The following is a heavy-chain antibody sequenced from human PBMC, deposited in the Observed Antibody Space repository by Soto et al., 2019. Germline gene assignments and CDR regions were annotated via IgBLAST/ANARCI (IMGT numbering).Heavy chain of an antibody. J-gene: IGHJ4*02. CDR2: IIPIFGTA. D-gene: IGHD2-21*02. Sequence: QVQLVQSGAEVKKPGSSVKVSCKASGGTFSSYAISWVRQAPGQGLEWMGGIIPIFGTANYAQKFQGRVKITADKSTRTAYMELSSLRSEDTAVYYCASTDLAYCGGDCYSSIDYWGQGTLVTVSS. CDR1: GGTFSSYA. V-gene: IGHV1-69*06. CDR3: ASTDLAYCGGDCYSSIDY.